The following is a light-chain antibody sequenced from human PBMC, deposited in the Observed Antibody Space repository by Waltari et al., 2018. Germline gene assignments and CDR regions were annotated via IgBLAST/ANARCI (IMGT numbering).Light chain of an antibody. J-gene: IGLJ3*02. CDR3: ATWDDSLSGVV. CDR1: SANVGDTT. Sequence: QSVLTQPHSASGTPGQRVSISCSGSSANVGDTTVNWDQKLPGTAPRLLVHYNTQRPSGVPDRFSGSKSGTSASLVISGLHSEDEADYYCATWDDSLSGVVFGGGTRLTVL. V-gene: IGLV1-44*01. CDR2: YNT.